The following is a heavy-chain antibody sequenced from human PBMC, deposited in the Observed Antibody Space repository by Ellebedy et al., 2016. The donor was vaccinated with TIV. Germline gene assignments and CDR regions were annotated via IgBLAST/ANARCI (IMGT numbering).Heavy chain of an antibody. D-gene: IGHD6-6*01. CDR2: LNPSDGDT. CDR1: GYTFTSYY. V-gene: IGHV1-46*01. CDR3: ARTPRIAARYPYEY. J-gene: IGHJ4*02. Sequence: ASVKVSCXASGYTFTSYYLHWVRQAPGQRLEWMGILNPSDGDTRYAQKFQGRVTMTRDTSTSRIYMELSSLRSDDAAVYYCARTPRIAARYPYEYWGQGTLVTVSS.